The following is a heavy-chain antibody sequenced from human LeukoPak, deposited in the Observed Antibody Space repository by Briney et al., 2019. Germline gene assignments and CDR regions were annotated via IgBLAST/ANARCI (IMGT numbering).Heavy chain of an antibody. J-gene: IGHJ3*02. CDR3: ARDITGIAAPDAFDI. D-gene: IGHD6-13*01. CDR1: GFTFSSYW. Sequence: GGSLRLSCAASGFTFSSYWMSWVRQAPGKGLEWVANIKQDGSEKYYVDSVKGRFTISRDNAKNSLYLQMNSLRAEDTAVYYCARDITGIAAPDAFDIWGQGTMVTVSS. CDR2: IKQDGSEK. V-gene: IGHV3-7*01.